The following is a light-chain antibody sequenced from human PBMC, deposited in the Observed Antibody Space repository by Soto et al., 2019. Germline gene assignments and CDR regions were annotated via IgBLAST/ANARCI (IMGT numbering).Light chain of an antibody. Sequence: SYELTQPPSVSVAPGKTARITCGGNNIGSKSVHWYQQKPGQAPVLVIYYDSDRPSGIPERFSGSNSGNTATLTISRVEAGDEADYYCQVWDSSSAHGVVFGGGTQLTVL. CDR2: YDS. CDR3: QVWDSSSAHGVV. J-gene: IGLJ2*01. CDR1: NIGSKS. V-gene: IGLV3-21*04.